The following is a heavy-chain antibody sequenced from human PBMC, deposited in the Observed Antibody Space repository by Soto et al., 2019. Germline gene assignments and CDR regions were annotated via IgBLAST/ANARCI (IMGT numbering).Heavy chain of an antibody. Sequence: GESLKISCKGSGYSFTNYWIAWVRQMPEKGLEWMGFFYPGDADTRYSPSFQGKVTIPADKSLRTAYLQWSSLQASDTPMYYCASALAAAGTNYYYGMDVWGQGTTVTVSS. CDR1: GYSFTNYW. CDR2: FYPGDADT. CDR3: ASALAAAGTNYYYGMDV. J-gene: IGHJ6*02. D-gene: IGHD6-13*01. V-gene: IGHV5-51*01.